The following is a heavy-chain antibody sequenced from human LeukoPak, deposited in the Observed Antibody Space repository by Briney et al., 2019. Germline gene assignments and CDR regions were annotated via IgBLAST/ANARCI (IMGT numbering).Heavy chain of an antibody. V-gene: IGHV4-39*01. CDR2: ISDSGST. J-gene: IGHJ6*02. CDR3: ARILYYYHGMDV. CDR1: GGSISSRSYY. Sequence: SETLSLTCTVSGGSISSRSYYWGWIRQPPGKGLEWIGKISDSGSTYYSPSLRSRVTISIDMSKNQFSLKLSSVTAADTAVYYCARILYYYHGMDVWGQGTTVTVSS.